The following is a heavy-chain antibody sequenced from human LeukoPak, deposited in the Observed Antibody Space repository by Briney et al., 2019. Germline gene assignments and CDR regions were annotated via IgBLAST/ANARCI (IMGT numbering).Heavy chain of an antibody. CDR3: AKVADYYDSSGRFTYYFDY. V-gene: IGHV3-30*18. J-gene: IGHJ4*02. CDR1: GFNFSSFG. D-gene: IGHD3-22*01. CDR2: LSYDGTFK. Sequence: GGSLRLSCAASGFNFSSFGMHWVRQAPGKGLEWVAVLSYDGTFKYYAASVKGRFTISRDNSRDTLYLQMNSLRAEDTAVYYCAKVADYYDSSGRFTYYFDYWGQGTLVTVSS.